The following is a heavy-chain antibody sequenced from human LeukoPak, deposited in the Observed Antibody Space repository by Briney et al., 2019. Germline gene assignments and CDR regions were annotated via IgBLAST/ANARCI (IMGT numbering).Heavy chain of an antibody. V-gene: IGHV3-74*01. CDR2: INTDSSLI. CDR3: ARNLYTSGDY. D-gene: IGHD6-19*01. J-gene: IGHJ4*02. CDR1: GFTFSSYW. Sequence: GGSLRLSCAAYGFTFSSYWMHWVRPAPGEGLAWVSRINTDSSLINYADSVKGRFTISRDNAKNTLYLQMNSLRPEDTAIYYCARNLYTSGDYWGQGTLVTVSS.